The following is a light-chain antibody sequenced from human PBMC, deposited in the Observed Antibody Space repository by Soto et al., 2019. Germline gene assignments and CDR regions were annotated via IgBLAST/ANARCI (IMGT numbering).Light chain of an antibody. J-gene: IGLJ3*02. Sequence: QSTLTQPASVSGSPGQSITISCTGTRSDVGGYNYVSWYQQHPGKAPKLMIYEVSNRPSGVSNRFSGSKSGNTASLTISGLQAEDEADYYCSSYTISSTHWVLGGGTKLTVL. V-gene: IGLV2-14*01. CDR2: EVS. CDR3: SSYTISSTHWV. CDR1: RSDVGGYNY.